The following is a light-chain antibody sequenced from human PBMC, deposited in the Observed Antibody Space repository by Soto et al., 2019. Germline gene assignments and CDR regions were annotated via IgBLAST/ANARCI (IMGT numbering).Light chain of an antibody. V-gene: IGKV3-20*01. CDR3: QQYGSSPPGIT. CDR1: QSVSSSY. CDR2: GAS. J-gene: IGKJ5*01. Sequence: EIVLTQSPATLSLSPGESATLSCRASQSVSSSYLAWYQQKPGQAPRLLIYGASSRATGIPDRFSGSGSGTDFTLTISRLEPEDFAVYYCQQYGSSPPGITFGQGTRLEIK.